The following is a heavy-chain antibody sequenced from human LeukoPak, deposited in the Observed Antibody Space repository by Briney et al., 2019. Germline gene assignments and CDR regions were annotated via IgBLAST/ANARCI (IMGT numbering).Heavy chain of an antibody. CDR3: ARGTEMTKIAGHYSCDQ. V-gene: IGHV4-4*07. Sequence: SETLSLTCSVSGGSISGYYWTWMRQPAGRGLEWIGRIYSSGTFYSNPSLESRVTISLDASNNQFSLKLTSVTAADTAVYYCARGTEMTKIAGHYSCDQWGRGTLVSVSS. CDR1: GGSISGYY. CDR2: IYSSGTF. J-gene: IGHJ4*02. D-gene: IGHD5-24*01.